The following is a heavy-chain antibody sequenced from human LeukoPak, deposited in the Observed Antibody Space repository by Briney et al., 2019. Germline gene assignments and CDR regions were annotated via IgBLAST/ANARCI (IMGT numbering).Heavy chain of an antibody. V-gene: IGHV4-59*01. Sequence: SETLSLTCIVSGGSISGNYWSWIRQTPGKGLEWIGFIYNTGSTKYNPSLKSRVTISIDTSKNQFSMKLRSVTAADTAVYYCARDDPSSSYRYSSGDWYLNLWGRGTLVTVSS. CDR2: IYNTGST. D-gene: IGHD3-10*01. CDR1: GGSISGNY. CDR3: ARDDPSSSYRYSSGDWYLNL. J-gene: IGHJ2*01.